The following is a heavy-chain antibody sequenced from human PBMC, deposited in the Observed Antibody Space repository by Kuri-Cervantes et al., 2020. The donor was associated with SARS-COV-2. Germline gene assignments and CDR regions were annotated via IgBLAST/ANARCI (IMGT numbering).Heavy chain of an antibody. CDR3: AKPFRAQGAFDI. J-gene: IGHJ3*02. V-gene: IGHV3-7*03. CDR1: GFTFSSYW. Sequence: GGSLRLSCAASGFTFSSYWMSWVRQAPGKGLEWVANIKQDGSEKYYVDSVKGRFTISRDNSKNSLYLQMNSLRTEDTALYYCAKPFRAQGAFDIRGQGTMVTVSS. CDR2: IKQDGSEK.